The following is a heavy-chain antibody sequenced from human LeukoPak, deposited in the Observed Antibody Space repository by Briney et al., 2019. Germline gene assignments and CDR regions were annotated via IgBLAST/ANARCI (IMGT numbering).Heavy chain of an antibody. Sequence: GGCLRLSCAASGFTFSTFGMSWVRRAPGKGPEWVSGITGSGATTYYADSVKGRFTISRDNSQNTLYLQMNTLRAEDTAVYYCAKVVSGFHFDCWGQGTLVTVPS. CDR3: AKVVSGFHFDC. CDR2: ITGSGATT. V-gene: IGHV3-23*01. CDR1: GFTFSTFG. D-gene: IGHD1-26*01. J-gene: IGHJ4*02.